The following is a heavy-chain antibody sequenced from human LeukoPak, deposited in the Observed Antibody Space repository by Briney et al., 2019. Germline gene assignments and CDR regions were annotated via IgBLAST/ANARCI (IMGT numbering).Heavy chain of an antibody. CDR3: ARAIWYGSGTTAFDY. V-gene: IGHV4-4*07. J-gene: IGHJ4*02. D-gene: IGHD3-10*01. CDR2: IYTSGITNYNT. Sequence: PSETLSLTCTVSGGSFSSYYWSWIRQPAGKGLEWIGRIYTSGITNYNTNYNPSLSSRLTMSVDTSKNQFSLTLNSVTAADTAVYYCARAIWYGSGTTAFDYWGPGTLVTVSS. CDR1: GGSFSSYY.